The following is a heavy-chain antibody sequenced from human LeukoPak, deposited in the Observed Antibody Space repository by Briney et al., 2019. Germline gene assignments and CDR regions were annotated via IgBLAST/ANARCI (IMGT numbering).Heavy chain of an antibody. V-gene: IGHV1-58*02. CDR2: IVVGSGNT. J-gene: IGHJ4*02. CDR3: AAVPPIVGATGGDY. CDR1: GFTFTSSA. D-gene: IGHD1-26*01. Sequence: ASVKVSCKASGFTFTSSAMQWVRQARGQRLEWIGWIVVGSGNTNYPQKFQERVTITRGMFTSPAYMELSSLRSQDTAVYYCAAVPPIVGATGGDYWGQGTLVTVSS.